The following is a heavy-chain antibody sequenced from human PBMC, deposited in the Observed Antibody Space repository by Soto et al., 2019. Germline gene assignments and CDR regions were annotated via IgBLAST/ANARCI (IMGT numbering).Heavy chain of an antibody. D-gene: IGHD2-15*01. J-gene: IGHJ4*02. CDR1: GYTFTSYY. Sequence: ASVKVSCKASGYTFTSYYMHWVRQAPGQGLEWMGIINPSGGSTSYAQKFQGRVTMTRDTSTSTVYMELSSLRSEDTAVYYCARDRVGFSGVSCYPNTFDDWCQGTQVTVVS. CDR2: INPSGGST. CDR3: ARDRVGFSGVSCYPNTFDD. V-gene: IGHV1-46*03.